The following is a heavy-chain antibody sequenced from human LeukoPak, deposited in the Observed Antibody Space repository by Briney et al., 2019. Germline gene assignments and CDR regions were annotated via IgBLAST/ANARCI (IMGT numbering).Heavy chain of an antibody. V-gene: IGHV4-30-2*01. J-gene: IGHJ6*03. CDR2: IYHSGST. CDR3: ARSTGFGVVISQPYYYYYMDV. Sequence: SETLSLTCAVSGGSISSGGYSWSWIRQPPGKGLEWIGYIYHSGSTYYNPSLKSRVTISVDRSKNQFSLKLSSVTAADTAVYYCARSTGFGVVISQPYYYYYMDVWGKGTTVTVSS. CDR1: GGSISSGGYS. D-gene: IGHD3-3*01.